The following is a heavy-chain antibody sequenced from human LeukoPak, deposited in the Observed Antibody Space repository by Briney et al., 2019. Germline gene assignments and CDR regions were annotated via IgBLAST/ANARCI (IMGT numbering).Heavy chain of an antibody. CDR1: GYTFTGYY. Sequence: ASVKVSCKASGYTFTGYYMHWVRQAPGQGLEWMGWINPNSGGTNYAQKFQGRATMTRDTSISTAYMELSRLRSDDTAVYYCARDIGPDDYGGTNWFDPWGQGTLVTVSS. V-gene: IGHV1-2*02. D-gene: IGHD4-23*01. CDR3: ARDIGPDDYGGTNWFDP. J-gene: IGHJ5*02. CDR2: INPNSGGT.